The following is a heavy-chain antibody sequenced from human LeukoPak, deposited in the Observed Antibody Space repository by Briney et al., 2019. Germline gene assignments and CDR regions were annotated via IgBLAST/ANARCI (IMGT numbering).Heavy chain of an antibody. CDR2: INPNSGGT. J-gene: IGHJ5*02. CDR1: GYTFTGYY. V-gene: IGHV1-2*06. CDR3: ARDYGYCSSTSCYALNWFDP. Sequence: GASVKVSCKASGYTFTGYYMHWVRQAPGQGLEWMGRINPNSGGTNYAQKFQGRVTMTRDTSISTAYMELSRLRSDDTAVYYCARDYGYCSSTSCYALNWFDPWGQGTLVTVSS. D-gene: IGHD2-2*03.